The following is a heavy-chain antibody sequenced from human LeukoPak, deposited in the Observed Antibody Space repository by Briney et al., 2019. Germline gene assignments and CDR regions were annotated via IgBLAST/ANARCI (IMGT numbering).Heavy chain of an antibody. D-gene: IGHD3-10*01. CDR1: GFTFSSYW. J-gene: IGHJ3*01. CDR3: ARGPDPVVRGPRRAFDL. Sequence: GGSLRLSCAASGFTFSSYWMHWVRQAPGKGLVWVSVVSNDGSNQDYTDSVKGRFIISRDDSKSTVDLQMNSLRVDDTAMYYCARGPDPVVRGPRRAFDLWGQGTMVTVS. CDR2: VSNDGSNQ. V-gene: IGHV3-30-3*01.